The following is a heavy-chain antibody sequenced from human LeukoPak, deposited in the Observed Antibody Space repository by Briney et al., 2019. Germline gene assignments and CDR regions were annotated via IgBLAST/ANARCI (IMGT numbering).Heavy chain of an antibody. J-gene: IGHJ4*02. D-gene: IGHD2-2*03. CDR1: GGSFSGYY. CDR2: INHSGST. CDR3: ARDELDREFDY. Sequence: SETLSLTCAVYGGSFSGYYWSWIRQPPGKGLEWIGEINHSGSTNYNPSLKSRVTISVDTSKNQFSLKLSSVTAADTAVYYCARDELDREFDYWGQGTLVTVSS. V-gene: IGHV4-34*01.